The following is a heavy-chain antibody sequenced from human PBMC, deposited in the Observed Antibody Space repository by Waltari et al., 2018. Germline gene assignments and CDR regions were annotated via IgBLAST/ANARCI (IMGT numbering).Heavy chain of an antibody. CDR3: AREKDGYNNFDY. Sequence: QVQLQESGPGLVKPSETLSLTCTVSGGSISSYYWSWLRQPPGKGLEWIGYIYYSGSTTYNPSLKSRVTISVDTSKNQFSLKLSSVTAADTAVYYCAREKDGYNNFDYWGQGTLVTVSS. J-gene: IGHJ4*02. CDR2: IYYSGST. V-gene: IGHV4-59*01. D-gene: IGHD5-12*01. CDR1: GGSISSYY.